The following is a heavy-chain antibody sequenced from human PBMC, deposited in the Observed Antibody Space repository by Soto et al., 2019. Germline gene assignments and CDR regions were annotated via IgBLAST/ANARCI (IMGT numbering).Heavy chain of an antibody. CDR3: AKNADFSTWGMDV. CDR2: ISSSGDGT. J-gene: IGHJ6*02. D-gene: IGHD3-3*01. V-gene: IGHV3-23*01. Sequence: GSLRLSCAGSGFTFSSYAMTWVRQSPGKGLEWVSIISSSGDGTYYADSVKGRFTISRDNSRNTLILQMHSLRADDTAVYYCAKNADFSTWGMDVWGQGTSVTVSS. CDR1: GFTFSSYA.